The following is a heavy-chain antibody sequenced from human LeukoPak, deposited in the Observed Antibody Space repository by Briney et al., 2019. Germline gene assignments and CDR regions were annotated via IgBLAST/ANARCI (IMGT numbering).Heavy chain of an antibody. CDR1: GYTFTDYY. CDR2: INPAGGST. D-gene: IGHD4-17*01. Sequence: VASVKVSCKASGYTFTDYYIHWVRQAPGQGLEWMGIINPAGGSTGYAQKFQGRVTMTRDTSTSTFYMELSSLRSEDTAVYYCARYNGDLTGGFDYWGQGTLVTVSP. J-gene: IGHJ4*02. V-gene: IGHV1-46*01. CDR3: ARYNGDLTGGFDY.